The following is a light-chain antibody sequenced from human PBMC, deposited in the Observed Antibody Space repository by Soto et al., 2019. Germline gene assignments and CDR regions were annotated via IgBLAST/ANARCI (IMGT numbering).Light chain of an antibody. J-gene: IGKJ5*01. CDR2: DAY. Sequence: EIVLTQSPATLSLSPGERATLYCGASQSVSTSYLAWYQQKPGLAPRLLIYDAYSRATGISDRFSGSGSGTDFILTISSRQSEDFAVYYCQQRYRWPPITFGQGTRLEIK. V-gene: IGKV3D-20*01. CDR1: QSVSTSY. CDR3: QQRYRWPPIT.